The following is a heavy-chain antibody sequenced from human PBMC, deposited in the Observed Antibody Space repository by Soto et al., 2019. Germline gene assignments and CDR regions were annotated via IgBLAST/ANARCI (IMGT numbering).Heavy chain of an antibody. CDR2: IVVGNGNT. Sequence: SVKVSCKASGFTFTSSAVQWVRQARGQRLEWIGWIVVGNGNTNYAQKFQGRVTMTKDISTDTAYMELSSLRSEDTAVYYCATARFLEWLPSVYWFDPWGQGTLVTVSS. V-gene: IGHV1-58*01. J-gene: IGHJ5*02. CDR3: ATARFLEWLPSVYWFDP. D-gene: IGHD3-3*01. CDR1: GFTFTSSA.